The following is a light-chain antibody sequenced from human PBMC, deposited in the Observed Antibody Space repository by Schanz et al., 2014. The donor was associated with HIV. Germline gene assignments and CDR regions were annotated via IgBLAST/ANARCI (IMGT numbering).Light chain of an antibody. Sequence: EIVMTQSPATLSVSPGERATLSCRASQSVSRNLAWYQQKPGQSPRLLIYGVSIRATGSPDRFSGSGSGTDFTLTISSLQPDDFATYYCQQYESYSRTFGQGTKVEIK. CDR3: QQYESYSRT. J-gene: IGKJ1*01. CDR1: QSVSRN. CDR2: GVS. V-gene: IGKV3D-15*01.